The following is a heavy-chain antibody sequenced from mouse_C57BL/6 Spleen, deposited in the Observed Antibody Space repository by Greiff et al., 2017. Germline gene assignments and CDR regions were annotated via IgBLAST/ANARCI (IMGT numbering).Heavy chain of an antibody. CDR1: GYTFTEYT. Sequence: VQLQESGAELVKPGASVKLSCKASGYTFTEYTIHWVKQRSGQGLEWIGWFYPGGGSIKYNEKFKDKATLTADKSSSTVYMELSRLTSGDSADYFWARHEEFDMNTGYAMDYWGQGTSVTVAS. CDR3: ARHEEFDMNTGYAMDY. V-gene: IGHV1-62-2*01. CDR2: FYPGGGSI. J-gene: IGHJ4*01. D-gene: IGHD2-3*01.